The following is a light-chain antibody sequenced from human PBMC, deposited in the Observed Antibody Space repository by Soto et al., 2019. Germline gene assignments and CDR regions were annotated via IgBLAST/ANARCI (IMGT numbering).Light chain of an antibody. CDR1: QSVSSY. Sequence: PGERATLSCRASQSVSSYLAWYQQRPGQAPRLLISDASDRATGIPARFSGSGSGTDFTLTISSLEPEDFAVYYCQQRYSWPLTFGGGTKVEIK. CDR3: QQRYSWPLT. J-gene: IGKJ4*01. CDR2: DAS. V-gene: IGKV3-11*01.